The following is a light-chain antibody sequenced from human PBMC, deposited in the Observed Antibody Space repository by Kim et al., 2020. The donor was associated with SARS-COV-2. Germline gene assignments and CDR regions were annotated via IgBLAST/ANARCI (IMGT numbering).Light chain of an antibody. CDR2: DVS. Sequence: GQSITISCSGSNNDIGGYNYVTWYQQHPGKAPKLMIYDVSSRPSGVSHRFSGSKSGNTASLTISGLQADDEADYYCGSYTSGATIIFGGGTQLTVL. CDR3: GSYTSGATII. V-gene: IGLV2-14*03. CDR1: NNDIGGYNY. J-gene: IGLJ2*01.